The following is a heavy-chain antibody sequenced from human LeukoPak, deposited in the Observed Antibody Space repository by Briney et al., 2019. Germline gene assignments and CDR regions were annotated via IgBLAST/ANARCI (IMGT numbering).Heavy chain of an antibody. J-gene: IGHJ6*03. CDR3: ARLEAGYVAGIPYYYYYYYMDV. D-gene: IGHD6-19*01. CDR1: GYSISSGYY. CDR2: IYHSGST. Sequence: PSETLSLTCAVSGYSISSGYYWGWIRPPPGKGLEWIGSIYHSGSTYYNPSLKSRVTISVDTSRNQFSLNLSSVTAADTAVYYCARLEAGYVAGIPYYYYYYYMDVWGKGTTVTVSS. V-gene: IGHV4-38-2*01.